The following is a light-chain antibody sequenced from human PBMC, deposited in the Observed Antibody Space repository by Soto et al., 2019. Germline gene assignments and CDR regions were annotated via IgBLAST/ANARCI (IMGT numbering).Light chain of an antibody. CDR2: SSN. Sequence: QSVLTQPPSASATPGQRVSITCSGISSNIGSETVNWYQQFPGTAPKLLIYSSNQRPSGVPDRFSGSKSGTSAFLDISGLRSEDEAEYYCAAWDDSLNACVFGTGTKLTVL. CDR3: AAWDDSLNACV. J-gene: IGLJ1*01. V-gene: IGLV1-44*01. CDR1: SSNIGSET.